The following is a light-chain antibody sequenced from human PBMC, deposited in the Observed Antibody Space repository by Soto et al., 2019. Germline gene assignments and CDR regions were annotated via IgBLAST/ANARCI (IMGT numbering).Light chain of an antibody. V-gene: IGKV3-20*01. J-gene: IGKJ2*01. CDR3: QQYGSSLYT. Sequence: ESVLTQSPGTLSLSPGERATLSCRASQSVSSSYIAWYQQKPGQAPRLLIYGASIRATGIPDRFSGSGSGTDFTLTISRLETEDFAVYECQQYGSSLYTFGQGTKLEIK. CDR2: GAS. CDR1: QSVSSSY.